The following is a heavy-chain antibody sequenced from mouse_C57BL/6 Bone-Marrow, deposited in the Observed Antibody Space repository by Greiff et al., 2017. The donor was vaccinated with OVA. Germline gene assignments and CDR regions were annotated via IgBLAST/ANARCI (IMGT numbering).Heavy chain of an antibody. CDR2: IYPSDSET. D-gene: IGHD2-4*01. V-gene: IGHV1-61*01. CDR3: ARRNVYYDYDERYFDV. CDR1: GYTFTSYW. Sequence: QVQLQQSGAELVRPGSSVKLSCKASGYTFTSYWMDWVKQRPGQGLEWIGNIYPSDSETHYNQKFKDKATLTVDKSSSTAYMQLSSLTSEDSAVYYCARRNVYYDYDERYFDVWGTGTTVTVSS. J-gene: IGHJ1*03.